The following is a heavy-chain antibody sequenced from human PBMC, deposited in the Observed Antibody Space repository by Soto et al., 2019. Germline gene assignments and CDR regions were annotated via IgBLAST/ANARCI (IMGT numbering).Heavy chain of an antibody. CDR3: GRCSSTSCYSGSDY. CDR1: GFTFSSYA. Sequence: QVQLVESGGGVVQPGRSLRLSCAASGFTFSSYAMNWVRQAPGKGLEWVSLISYDGNNKYYADSVKGRFTMSRDSSKNTLYLQMNSLRDADTAFYYCGRCSSTSCYSGSDYWGQGTLVTVSS. J-gene: IGHJ4*02. CDR2: ISYDGNNK. V-gene: IGHV3-30-3*01. D-gene: IGHD2-2*01.